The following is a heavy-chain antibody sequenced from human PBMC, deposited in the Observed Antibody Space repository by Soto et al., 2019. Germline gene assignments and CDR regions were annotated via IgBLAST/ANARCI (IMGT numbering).Heavy chain of an antibody. CDR3: ARILVTTSLEAINI. J-gene: IGHJ3*02. CDR2: ISSSSTYT. D-gene: IGHD4-17*01. Sequence: QVQLVESGGGLVKPGGSLRLSCAASGFTFSDYYMSWIRQAPGKGLEWVSYISSSSTYTNYAESVKGRFTNSSDNVKNSLCQKMNDLGAADTEVYYCARILVTTSLEAINIWGQGTMVNHSS. V-gene: IGHV3-11*05. CDR1: GFTFSDYY.